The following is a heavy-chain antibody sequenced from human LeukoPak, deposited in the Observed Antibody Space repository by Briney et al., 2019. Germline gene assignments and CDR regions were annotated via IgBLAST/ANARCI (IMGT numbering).Heavy chain of an antibody. CDR3: AHSQYYGSGSYPHSD. Sequence: ESGPTLVNPTQTLTLTCTFSGFSLSTSGVGVGWIRQPPGKALEWLTLIYWNDDKRYSPSLKSRLTITKDTSKNQVVLTMTNMDPVDTATYYCAHSQYYGSGSYPHSDWGQGTLVTVSS. V-gene: IGHV2-5*01. J-gene: IGHJ4*02. CDR1: GFSLSTSGVG. CDR2: IYWNDDK. D-gene: IGHD3-10*01.